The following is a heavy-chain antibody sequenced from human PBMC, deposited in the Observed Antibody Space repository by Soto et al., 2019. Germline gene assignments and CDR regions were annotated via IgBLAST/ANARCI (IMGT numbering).Heavy chain of an antibody. Sequence: TGGSLILSCAASGFTFSSYSMNWVRQAPGKGLEWVSYISSSSSTIYYADSVKGRFTISRDNAKNSLYLQMNSLRAEDTAVYYCARDVVVPAAMPFYMDVWGKGTTVTVSS. CDR2: ISSSSSTI. V-gene: IGHV3-48*01. D-gene: IGHD2-2*01. J-gene: IGHJ6*03. CDR1: GFTFSSYS. CDR3: ARDVVVPAAMPFYMDV.